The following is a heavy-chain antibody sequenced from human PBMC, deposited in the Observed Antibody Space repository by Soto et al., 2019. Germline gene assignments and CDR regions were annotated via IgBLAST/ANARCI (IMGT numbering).Heavy chain of an antibody. D-gene: IGHD2-2*02. Sequence: PSETLSLTCAVSGYSISSGYYWGWIRQPPGKGLEWIGSIYHSGSTYYNPSLKSRLTISVDTSKNQFSLKLTSVTAADTAVYYCARHTPAINYFDYWGQGTLVTVSS. V-gene: IGHV4-38-2*01. CDR2: IYHSGST. J-gene: IGHJ4*02. CDR1: GYSISSGYY. CDR3: ARHTPAINYFDY.